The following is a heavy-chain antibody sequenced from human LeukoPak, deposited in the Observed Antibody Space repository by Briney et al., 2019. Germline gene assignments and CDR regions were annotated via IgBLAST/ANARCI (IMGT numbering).Heavy chain of an antibody. Sequence: GASVKVSCKASGYTFTSYGISWVRQAPGQGLEWMGWISAYNGNTNYAQKPQGRVTMTTDTSTSTAYMELRSLRSDDTAVYYCARVLYSSGWSDAFDIWGQGTMVTVSS. V-gene: IGHV1-18*01. CDR3: ARVLYSSGWSDAFDI. CDR2: ISAYNGNT. J-gene: IGHJ3*02. D-gene: IGHD6-19*01. CDR1: GYTFTSYG.